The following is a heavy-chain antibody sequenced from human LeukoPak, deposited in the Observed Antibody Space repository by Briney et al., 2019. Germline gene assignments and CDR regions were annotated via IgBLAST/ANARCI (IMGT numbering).Heavy chain of an antibody. J-gene: IGHJ6*04. CDR1: GFSVSSNS. Sequence: PGGSLRLSCAASGFSVSSNSMSWVRQAPGKGLEWVSVIYTGGSTYYADSVKGRFTISRDNSKNTLYLQMNSLRAEDTAVYYCAKSRMTTMTHAGMDVWGKGTTVTISS. CDR3: AKSRMTTMTHAGMDV. V-gene: IGHV3-66*01. CDR2: IYTGGST. D-gene: IGHD4-17*01.